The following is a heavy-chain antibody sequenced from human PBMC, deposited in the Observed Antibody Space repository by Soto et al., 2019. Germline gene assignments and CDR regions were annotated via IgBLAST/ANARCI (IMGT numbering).Heavy chain of an antibody. D-gene: IGHD1-26*01. CDR3: ARGSGSLGYYFDY. CDR1: GGSMSSHY. J-gene: IGHJ4*02. CDR2: IYYSGST. Sequence: QVQLQESGPGLVKTSETLSLTCTVSGGSMSSHYWSWIRQPPGKGLECIGYIYYSGSTIYNPSLKSRVTIAVDTSKNQFSLKVSSVTPADTAVYYCARGSGSLGYYFDYWGQGTLVTVSS. V-gene: IGHV4-59*11.